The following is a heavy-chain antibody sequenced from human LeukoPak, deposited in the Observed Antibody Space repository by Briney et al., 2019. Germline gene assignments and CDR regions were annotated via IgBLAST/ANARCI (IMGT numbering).Heavy chain of an antibody. Sequence: SETLSLTCAVYGGSFSGYYWSWIRQPPGKGLEWIGEINHSGSTNYNPSLKSRVTISVDTSKNQFSLKLNSVTAADTAVYYCARGRLRGDGYNYWGQGTLVTVSS. V-gene: IGHV4-34*01. J-gene: IGHJ4*02. CDR3: ARGRLRGDGYNY. CDR2: INHSGST. CDR1: GGSFSGYY. D-gene: IGHD5-24*01.